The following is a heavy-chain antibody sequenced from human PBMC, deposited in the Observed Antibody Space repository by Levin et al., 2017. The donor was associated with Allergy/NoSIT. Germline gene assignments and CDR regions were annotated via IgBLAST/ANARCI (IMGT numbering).Heavy chain of an antibody. CDR3: ARGGCSSTSCLDY. V-gene: IGHV3-74*01. D-gene: IGHD2-2*01. CDR1: GFTFSRYY. J-gene: IGHJ4*02. CDR2: ITLDVTDT. Sequence: SGGSLRLSCAASGFTFSRYYMHWVRQAPGKGLVWVSRITLDVTDTNYADSVRGRFTISRDNAKNTLYLEMNNLRAEDTAVYYCARGGCSSTSCLDYWGQGILVTVSP.